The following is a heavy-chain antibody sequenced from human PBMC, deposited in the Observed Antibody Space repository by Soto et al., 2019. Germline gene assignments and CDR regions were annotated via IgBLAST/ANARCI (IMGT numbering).Heavy chain of an antibody. V-gene: IGHV5-10-1*01. CDR2: IDPSDSYT. J-gene: IGHJ1*01. Sequence: GESLKISCQTSDEIFNTYWITWVRQMPGRGLEWVGRIDPSDSYTTYNPSLKGHVILSVDKSMNTAYVQWTSLRASDTAMYFCGRDFGSGHADVWGQGILVTVSS. CDR1: DEIFNTYW. CDR3: GRDFGSGHADV. D-gene: IGHD1-26*01.